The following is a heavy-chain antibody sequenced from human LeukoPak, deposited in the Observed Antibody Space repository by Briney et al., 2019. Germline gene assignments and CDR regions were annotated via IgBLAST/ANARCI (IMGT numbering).Heavy chain of an antibody. CDR3: ARGGGSAHFDY. V-gene: IGHV1-2*02. J-gene: IGHJ4*02. CDR2: VTPKNGGS. CDR1: GYTFTDHS. D-gene: IGHD3-16*01. Sequence: GASVKVSCKVSGYTFTDHSIHWVRQAPGQGLEWMGWVTPKNGGSQYAQKFQGRVTMTRDTSISTVYMEMTSLTYDDTAVYYCARGGGSAHFDYWGRGTLVTVSS.